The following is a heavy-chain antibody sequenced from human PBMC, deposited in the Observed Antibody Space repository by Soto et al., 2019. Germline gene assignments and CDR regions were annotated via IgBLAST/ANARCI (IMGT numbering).Heavy chain of an antibody. J-gene: IGHJ6*02. CDR1: GGTFSSYA. CDR2: INPNSGGT. Sequence: ASVKVSCKASGGTFSSYAISWVRQAPGQGLEWMGWINPNSGGTNYAQKFQGWVTMTRDTSISTAYMELSRLRSDDTAVYYCARGMTGTVTRLYYYYGMDVWGQGTTVTVSS. CDR3: ARGMTGTVTRLYYYYGMDV. D-gene: IGHD4-17*01. V-gene: IGHV1-2*04.